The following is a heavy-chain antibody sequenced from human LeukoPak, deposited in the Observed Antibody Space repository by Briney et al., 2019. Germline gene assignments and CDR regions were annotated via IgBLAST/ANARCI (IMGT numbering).Heavy chain of an antibody. D-gene: IGHD3-10*01. CDR2: IYSGGST. CDR1: GFTVSSNY. Sequence: GGSLRLSCAASGFTVSSNYMSWVRQAPGKGLEWVSVIYSGGSTYYADSVKGRFTISRDNSKNTLYLQMNSLRAEDTAVYYCARDDYYGSTDWFDPWGQGTLVTVSS. J-gene: IGHJ5*02. CDR3: ARDDYYGSTDWFDP. V-gene: IGHV3-66*01.